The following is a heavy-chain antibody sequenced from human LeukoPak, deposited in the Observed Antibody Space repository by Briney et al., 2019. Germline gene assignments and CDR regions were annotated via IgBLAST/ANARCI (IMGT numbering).Heavy chain of an antibody. CDR3: ATGRYCSGGTCSSSLDF. Sequence: GKSLKISCKGSGYSFTNYWIGWVRQMPGKGLEWMGIIYPGDSNTRYSPSFQGQVTISVDKSISTAYLQWSSLKASDTAVYYCATGRYCSGGTCSSSLDFWGQGTLVTVSS. J-gene: IGHJ4*02. D-gene: IGHD2-15*01. CDR2: IYPGDSNT. CDR1: GYSFTNYW. V-gene: IGHV5-51*01.